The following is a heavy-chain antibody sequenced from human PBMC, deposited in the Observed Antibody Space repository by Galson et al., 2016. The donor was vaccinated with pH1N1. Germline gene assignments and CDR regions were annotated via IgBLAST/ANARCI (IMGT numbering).Heavy chain of an antibody. CDR1: GFTFTSYA. Sequence: SLRLSCAASGFTFTSYAMSWVRQPPGKGLEWVSAISGSSSYIYYADSVKGRFTISRDNAKNSLYLQMNSLRAEDTAVYYCARGVYYYDSSGPIDYWGQGTLVTVSS. V-gene: IGHV3-21*01. J-gene: IGHJ4*02. CDR3: ARGVYYYDSSGPIDY. CDR2: ISGSSSYI. D-gene: IGHD3-22*01.